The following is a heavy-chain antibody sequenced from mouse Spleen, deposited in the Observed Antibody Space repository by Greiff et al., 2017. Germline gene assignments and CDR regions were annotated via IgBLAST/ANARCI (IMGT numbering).Heavy chain of an antibody. D-gene: IGHD2-4*01. CDR3: ARHPFDYDYDAGFAY. CDR2: ISSGGSYT. Sequence: DVQLVESGGGLVKPGGSLKLSCAASGFTFSSYAMSWVRQTPEKRLEWVATISSGGSYTYYPDSVKGRFTISRDNAKNTLYLQMSSLRSEDTAMYYCARHPFDYDYDAGFAYWGQGTLVTVSA. J-gene: IGHJ3*01. CDR1: GFTFSSYA. V-gene: IGHV5-9-3*01.